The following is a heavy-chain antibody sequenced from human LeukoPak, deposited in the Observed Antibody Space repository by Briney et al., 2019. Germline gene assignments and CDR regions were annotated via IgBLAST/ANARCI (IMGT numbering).Heavy chain of an antibody. Sequence: GASVKVSCKASGYTFTGYYMHWVRQAPGQGLEWMGWINPNSGGTNYAQKFQGRVTMTRDTSISTAYMELSRLRSDDTAVYYCARRRLQLERREAFDIWGQGTMVTVSS. J-gene: IGHJ3*02. V-gene: IGHV1-2*02. D-gene: IGHD1-1*01. CDR2: INPNSGGT. CDR3: ARRRLQLERREAFDI. CDR1: GYTFTGYY.